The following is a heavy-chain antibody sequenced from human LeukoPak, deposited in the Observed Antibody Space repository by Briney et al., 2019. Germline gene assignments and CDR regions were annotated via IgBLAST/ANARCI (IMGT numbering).Heavy chain of an antibody. Sequence: ASVKVSCKASGYTFTRYYMHWVRQAPGQGLEWIGWINPNSGGTNYAQKFQGRVTMTRDTSISTAYMELSRLRSYDTAVYYCARERSVTDGYNLGDAFDIWGQGTLVTVSS. CDR2: INPNSGGT. CDR1: GYTFTRYY. CDR3: ARERSVTDGYNLGDAFDI. D-gene: IGHD5-24*01. J-gene: IGHJ3*02. V-gene: IGHV1-2*02.